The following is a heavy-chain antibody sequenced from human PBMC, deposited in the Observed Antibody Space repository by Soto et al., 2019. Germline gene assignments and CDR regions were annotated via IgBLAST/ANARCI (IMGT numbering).Heavy chain of an antibody. D-gene: IGHD1-1*01. CDR2: INPNSGGT. CDR1: GYTFTGYY. Sequence: ASVKDSCKASGYTFTGYYMHWVRQAPGQGLEWMGWINPNSGGTNYAQKFQGWVTMTRDTSISTAYMELSRLRSDDTAVYYCARDRRTSSTTGAYWYYYYMDVWGKGTTVTVSS. J-gene: IGHJ6*03. CDR3: ARDRRTSSTTGAYWYYYYMDV. V-gene: IGHV1-2*04.